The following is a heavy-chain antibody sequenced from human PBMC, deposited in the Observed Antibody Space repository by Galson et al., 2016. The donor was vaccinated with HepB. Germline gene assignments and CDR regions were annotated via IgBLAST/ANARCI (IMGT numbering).Heavy chain of an antibody. CDR1: GGSLSNYY. V-gene: IGHV4-59*01. J-gene: IGHJ6*02. CDR2: TSSTGST. D-gene: IGHD3-10*01. CDR3: ARTPLWNNYIYGLDL. Sequence: SETLSLTCALSGGSLSNYYWNWIREPPGKGLEFIAYTSSTGSTSYNPSLMSRVSVSVDTSKNQVFLTLSSVTTADSGVYYCARTPLWNNYIYGLDLWGQGTTVTVSS.